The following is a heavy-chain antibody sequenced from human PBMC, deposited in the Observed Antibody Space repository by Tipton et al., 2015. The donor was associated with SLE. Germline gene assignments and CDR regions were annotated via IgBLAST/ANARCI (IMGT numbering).Heavy chain of an antibody. Sequence: LRLSCAVYGGSFSGYYWSWIRQPPGKGLGWIGEINHSRSTNYNPSLKSRVTISVDTSKNQFSLKLSSVTAADTAVYYCARGLGTHDYGDYWGQGTLVTVSS. CDR3: ARGLGTHDYGDY. D-gene: IGHD3-16*01. CDR2: INHSRST. V-gene: IGHV4-34*01. CDR1: GGSFSGYY. J-gene: IGHJ4*02.